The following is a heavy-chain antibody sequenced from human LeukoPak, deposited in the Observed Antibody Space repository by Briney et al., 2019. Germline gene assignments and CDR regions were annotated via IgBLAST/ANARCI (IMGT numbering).Heavy chain of an antibody. D-gene: IGHD3-22*01. V-gene: IGHV4-34*01. Sequence: SSETLSLTCAVYGGSFSGYYWSWIRQPPGKGLEWIGEINHSGSTNYNPSLKSRVTISVDTSKNQFSLKLSSVTAADTAVYYCARKAYYYDSSGYCLDYWGQGTLVTVSS. J-gene: IGHJ4*02. CDR3: ARKAYYYDSSGYCLDY. CDR2: INHSGST. CDR1: GGSFSGYY.